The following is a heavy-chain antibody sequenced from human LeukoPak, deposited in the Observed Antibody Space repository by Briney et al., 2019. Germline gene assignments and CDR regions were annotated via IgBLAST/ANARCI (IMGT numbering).Heavy chain of an antibody. V-gene: IGHV4-30-4*08. CDR1: GGSINSNFYY. Sequence: PSETLSLTCTVSGGSINSNFYYWGWVRQAPGKGLEWIGYIYYSGSTYYNPSLKSRVTISVDTSKNQFSLKLSSVTAADTAVYYCARSGGMDVWGQGTTVTVSS. J-gene: IGHJ6*02. CDR2: IYYSGST. D-gene: IGHD3-10*01. CDR3: ARSGGMDV.